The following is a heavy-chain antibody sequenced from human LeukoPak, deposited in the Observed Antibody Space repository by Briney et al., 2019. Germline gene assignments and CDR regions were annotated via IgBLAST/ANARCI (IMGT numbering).Heavy chain of an antibody. Sequence: HPGGSLRLSCAASGVTFHNYAIHWVRQAPGKGLEWVSLTSGDGITTYFADSVKGRFTISRDNSKSSLFLQMNSLRTEDTALYYCARDHVYGGADYWGQGTLVTVSS. CDR3: ARDHVYGGADY. J-gene: IGHJ4*02. V-gene: IGHV3-43*02. CDR1: GVTFHNYA. CDR2: TSGDGITT. D-gene: IGHD4-23*01.